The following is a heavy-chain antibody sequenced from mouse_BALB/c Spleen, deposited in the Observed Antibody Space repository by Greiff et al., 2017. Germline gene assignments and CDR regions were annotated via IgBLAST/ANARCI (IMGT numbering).Heavy chain of an antibody. V-gene: IGHV5-17*02. CDR2: ISSGSSTI. CDR3: ARDHGNGFAY. Sequence: EVKLVESGGGLVQPGGSRKLSCAASGFTFSSFGMHWVRQAPEKGLEWVAYISSGSSTIYYADTVKGRFTISRDNPKNTLFLQMTSLRSEDTAMYYCARDHGNGFAYWGQGTLVTVSA. J-gene: IGHJ3*01. CDR1: GFTFSSFG. D-gene: IGHD2-1*01.